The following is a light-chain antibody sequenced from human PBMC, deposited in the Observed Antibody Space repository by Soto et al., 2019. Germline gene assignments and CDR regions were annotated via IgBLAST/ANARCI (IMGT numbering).Light chain of an antibody. CDR1: SSNIGAGYD. Sequence: QSVLTQPPSVSGAPGQRVTISCTGSSSNIGAGYDVHWYQQLPGTAPKLLIYGNSNRPSRVPDRFSGSKSGTSASLAITGLQAEDEADYYCQSYDSSRSGSGVFGTGTKLTVL. V-gene: IGLV1-40*01. CDR3: QSYDSSRSGSGV. CDR2: GNS. J-gene: IGLJ1*01.